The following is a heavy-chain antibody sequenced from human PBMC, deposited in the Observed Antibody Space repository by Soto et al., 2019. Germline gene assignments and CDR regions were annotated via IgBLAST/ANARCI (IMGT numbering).Heavy chain of an antibody. CDR1: GFTFSSFA. CDR2: ISGSAGNT. Sequence: EVQLLESGGGLVQPGGSLRLSCAASGFTFSSFAMSWVRQAPGKGLQWVSGISGSAGNTYYADSVKGRFTISRDNSKSTLYLQMNSLSVEDTAVYYCAKSTSIISSSLDYWGQGTLVTVSS. J-gene: IGHJ4*02. D-gene: IGHD6-13*01. CDR3: AKSTSIISSSLDY. V-gene: IGHV3-23*01.